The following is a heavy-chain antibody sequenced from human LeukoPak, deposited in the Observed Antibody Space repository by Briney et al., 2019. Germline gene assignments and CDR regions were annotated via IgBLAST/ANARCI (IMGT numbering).Heavy chain of an antibody. CDR2: IFYSGST. J-gene: IGHJ4*02. Sequence: SETLSLTYNVFDGSIYSSSYYWAWIRQPPGKGLEWIGSIFYSGSTYYNPSLKSRVTISVDTSKNQFSLKLTSVTVADTAVYYCARLARTMGTIESWGQGTLVTVSS. CDR1: DGSIYSSSYY. V-gene: IGHV4-39*01. CDR3: ARLARTMGTIES. D-gene: IGHD3-10*01.